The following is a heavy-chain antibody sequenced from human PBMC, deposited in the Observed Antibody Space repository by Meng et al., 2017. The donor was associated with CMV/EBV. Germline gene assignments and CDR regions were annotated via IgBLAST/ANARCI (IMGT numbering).Heavy chain of an antibody. Sequence: ASVKVSCKASGYTFTGYYMHWVRQAPGQGLEWMGWINPNSGGTNYAQKFQGRVTMTRDTSISTAYMELSRLRSDDTAVYYCARVECKGYCSSTAGSDYAFDIWGQGTMVTVSS. D-gene: IGHD2-2*01. CDR2: INPNSGGT. V-gene: IGHV1-2*02. CDR1: GYTFTGYY. CDR3: ARVECKGYCSSTAGSDYAFDI. J-gene: IGHJ3*02.